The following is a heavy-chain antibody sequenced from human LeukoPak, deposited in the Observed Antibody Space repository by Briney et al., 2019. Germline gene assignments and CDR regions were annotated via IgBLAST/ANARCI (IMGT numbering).Heavy chain of an antibody. CDR3: ARVVGATSIDH. CDR1: GSSISSDYY. Sequence: PSETLSLTCSVSGSSISSDYYWGWVRQPPGKGLEWIGSIKHRGRSYYNPSLKSRVTISVDTSKNQFSLQLSSVTAADTAVYYCARVVGATSIDHWGQGILVTVSS. V-gene: IGHV4-38-2*02. CDR2: IKHRGRS. D-gene: IGHD2-15*01. J-gene: IGHJ4*02.